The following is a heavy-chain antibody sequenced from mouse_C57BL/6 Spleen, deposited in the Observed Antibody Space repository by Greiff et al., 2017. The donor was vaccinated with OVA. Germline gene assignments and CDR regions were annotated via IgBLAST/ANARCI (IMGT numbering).Heavy chain of an antibody. D-gene: IGHD3-2*02. CDR1: GFTFSDYY. J-gene: IGHJ3*01. CDR2: ISNGGGST. V-gene: IGHV5-12*01. Sequence: DVMLVESGGGLVQPGGSLKLSCAASGFTFSDYYMYWVRQTPEKRLEWVAYISNGGGSTYYPDTVKGRFTISRDNAKNTLYLQMSRLKSEDTAMYYCASRGDSSGYWFAYWGQGTLVTVSA. CDR3: ASRGDSSGYWFAY.